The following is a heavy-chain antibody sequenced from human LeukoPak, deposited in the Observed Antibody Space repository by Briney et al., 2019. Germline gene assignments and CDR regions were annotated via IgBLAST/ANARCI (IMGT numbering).Heavy chain of an antibody. J-gene: IGHJ4*02. CDR1: GFTVSSNY. V-gene: IGHV3-66*01. CDR3: ARVGLIAAAGKLDY. CDR2: IYSGGST. D-gene: IGHD6-13*01. Sequence: GGSLRLSCAASGFTVSSNYMSWVRQAPGKGLEWVSVIYSGGSTYYADSVKGRFTISRDNSKNTLYLQMNSLRAEDTAVYYCARVGLIAAAGKLDYWGQGTLVTVSS.